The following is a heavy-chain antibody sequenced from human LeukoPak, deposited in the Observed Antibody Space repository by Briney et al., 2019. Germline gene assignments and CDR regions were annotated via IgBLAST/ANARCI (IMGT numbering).Heavy chain of an antibody. CDR2: ISGSGGST. J-gene: IGHJ4*02. Sequence: GGSLRLSCAASGFTFSSYAMSWVRQAPGKGLERVSAISGSGGSTYYADSAKGRFAISRDNSKNTLYLQMNSLRAEDTAVYYCAKMHEMATIRIDYWGQGTLVTVSS. D-gene: IGHD5-24*01. CDR3: AKMHEMATIRIDY. CDR1: GFTFSSYA. V-gene: IGHV3-23*01.